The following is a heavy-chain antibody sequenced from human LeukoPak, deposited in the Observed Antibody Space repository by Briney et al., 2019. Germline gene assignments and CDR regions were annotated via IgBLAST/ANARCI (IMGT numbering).Heavy chain of an antibody. CDR2: VYYSGST. D-gene: IGHD6-13*01. V-gene: IGHV4-39*01. CDR1: GGSISSSTYY. J-gene: IGHJ4*02. Sequence: PSETLSLTCTVSGGSISSSTYYWGWIRQPPGKGLEWIGNVYYSGSTYYNPSLKSRVTISVDTSKNQFSLKLSSVTAADTAVYYCARQRIGSFSDYWGQGTLVTVSS. CDR3: ARQRIGSFSDY.